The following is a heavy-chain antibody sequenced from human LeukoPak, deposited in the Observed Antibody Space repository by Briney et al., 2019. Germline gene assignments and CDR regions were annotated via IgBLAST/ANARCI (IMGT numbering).Heavy chain of an antibody. CDR1: GYSISSGYY. CDR2: IYHSGST. CDR3: ARPQGATAMVAFVI. V-gene: IGHV4-38-2*01. Sequence: PSETLSLTCAVSGYSISSGYYWGWIRQPPGQGLEWIGSIYHSGSTFYNPSLKSRVTISADTSKNQFSLTLSYVTAADTAVYYCARPQGATAMVAFVIWGQGTMVTVSS. D-gene: IGHD2-2*01. J-gene: IGHJ3*02.